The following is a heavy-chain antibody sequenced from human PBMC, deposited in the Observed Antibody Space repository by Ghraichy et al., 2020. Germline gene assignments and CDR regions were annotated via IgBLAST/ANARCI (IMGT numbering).Heavy chain of an antibody. J-gene: IGHJ4*02. CDR3: ARFSLELSAAGTDFDY. D-gene: IGHD1-14*01. CDR1: GFTFNSYG. Sequence: GGSLRLSCAASGFTFNSYGMNWVRRAPGKGLEWVSSISSSSNYIYYADSVKGRFTISRDNAKNSLYLQMSSLRAEDTAVYYCARFSLELSAAGTDFDYWGQGTLVTVSS. V-gene: IGHV3-21*01. CDR2: ISSSSNYI.